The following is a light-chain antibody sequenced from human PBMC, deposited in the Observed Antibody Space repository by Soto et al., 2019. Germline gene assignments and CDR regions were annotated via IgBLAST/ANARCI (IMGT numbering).Light chain of an antibody. J-gene: IGKJ5*01. CDR1: QSISIY. CDR3: QQTYTTPEIT. V-gene: IGKV1-39*01. Sequence: DIQMTLSPSSLSASGGHRVTITCRASQSISIYLNWYQLKPGKAPNLLMYGASYLKSGVPTRFSGSGSGTDFTLTISSLQPEDFAIYYCQQTYTTPEITFGQGTRLDIK. CDR2: GAS.